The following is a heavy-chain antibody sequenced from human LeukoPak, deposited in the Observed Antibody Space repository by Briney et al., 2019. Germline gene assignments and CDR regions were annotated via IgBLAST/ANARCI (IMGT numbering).Heavy chain of an antibody. CDR3: ARDSRTYYYDSSGWHHAFDI. J-gene: IGHJ3*02. CDR2: ISSSSITT. D-gene: IGHD3-22*01. CDR1: GFTFSSYS. V-gene: IGHV3-48*04. Sequence: GGSLRLSCAASGFTFSSYSMNWVRQAPGKGLEGVSYISSSSITTSYAASVKGRFTISRDNAKNSLYLQMNSLRAEDTAVYYCARDSRTYYYDSSGWHHAFDIWGQGTMVTVSS.